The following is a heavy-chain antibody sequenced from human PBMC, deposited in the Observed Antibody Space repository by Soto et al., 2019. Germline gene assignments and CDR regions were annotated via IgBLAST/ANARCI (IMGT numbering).Heavy chain of an antibody. V-gene: IGHV3-13*04. CDR2: IGTSGDT. D-gene: IGHD6-6*01. J-gene: IGHJ5*02. Sequence: EVQVVASGGGLVQPGGSLRLSCAASGFTFSRYDMHWVRQATGRGLEWVSGIGTSGDTYYAGSVKGRFTISRENAKNSVYLQMNSLRAGDTAVYYCARGALGFDPWGQGTLVAVSS. CDR1: GFTFSRYD. CDR3: ARGALGFDP.